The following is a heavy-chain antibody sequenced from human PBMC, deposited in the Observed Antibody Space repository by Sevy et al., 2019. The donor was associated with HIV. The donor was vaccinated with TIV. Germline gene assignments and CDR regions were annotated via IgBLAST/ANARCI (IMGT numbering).Heavy chain of an antibody. J-gene: IGHJ4*02. CDR2: ISYDGSNK. Sequence: GGSLRLSCAASGFTFSSYGMHWVRLAPGKGLEWVAVISYDGSNKYYADSVKGRFTISRDNSKNTLYLQMNSLRAEDTAVYYCAKGPGIAAAGTLDYWGQGTLVTVSS. CDR1: GFTFSSYG. V-gene: IGHV3-30*18. CDR3: AKGPGIAAAGTLDY. D-gene: IGHD6-13*01.